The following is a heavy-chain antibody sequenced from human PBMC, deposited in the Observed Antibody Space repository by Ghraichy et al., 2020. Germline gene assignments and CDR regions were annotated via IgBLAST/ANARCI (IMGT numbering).Heavy chain of an antibody. V-gene: IGHV3-23*01. D-gene: IGHD2-8*01. CDR1: GFTFSNYA. J-gene: IGHJ5*02. Sequence: GVLNISCAASGFTFSNYAMNWVRQAPGKGLEWVSGIRGSGENTYYVDSVKGRFTISRDNSKNTLYLQMKSLRVEDTAVYYCAKGNGINHYNWLDPWGQGTLVTVSS. CDR2: IRGSGENT. CDR3: AKGNGINHYNWLDP.